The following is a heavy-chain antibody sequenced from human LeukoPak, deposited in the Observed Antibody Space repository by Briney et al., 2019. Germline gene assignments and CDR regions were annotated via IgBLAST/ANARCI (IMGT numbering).Heavy chain of an antibody. Sequence: SETLSLTCTVSGGSISSYYWSWIRQPPGKGLEWIGFIFYSGTTNYNPSLKSRVTISVDTSKNQFSLKLSSVTAADTAVYYCARDGVVTMELDSWGQGTLVTVSS. CDR2: IFYSGTT. V-gene: IGHV4-59*01. CDR3: ARDGVVTMELDS. D-gene: IGHD3-3*01. CDR1: GGSISSYY. J-gene: IGHJ4*02.